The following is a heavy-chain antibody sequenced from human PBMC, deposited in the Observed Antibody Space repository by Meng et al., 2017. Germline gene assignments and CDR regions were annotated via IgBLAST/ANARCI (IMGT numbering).Heavy chain of an antibody. CDR1: GFTVSSNY. D-gene: IGHD3-3*01. CDR3: ARDLDFWSGYPSDFDY. CDR2: IYSGGST. J-gene: IGHJ4*02. Sequence: GESLKISCAASGFTVSSNYMSWVRQAPGKGLEWVSVIYSGGSTYYADSVKGRFTISRHNSKNTLYLQMNSLRAEDTAVYYCARDLDFWSGYPSDFDYWGQGTLVTVSS. V-gene: IGHV3-53*04.